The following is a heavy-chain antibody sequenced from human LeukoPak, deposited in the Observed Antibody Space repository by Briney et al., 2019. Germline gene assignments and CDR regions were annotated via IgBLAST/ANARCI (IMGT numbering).Heavy chain of an antibody. Sequence: ASVKVSFKASGYTFTSYGIGWVRQAPGQGLEWMGWITPYNGNTNYVEKLQGRVTMTTDTSTSTAYMELRSLRSDDTAVYYCARDLMGGATGYWGQGTLVTVSS. J-gene: IGHJ4*02. D-gene: IGHD1-26*01. CDR1: GYTFTSYG. CDR2: ITPYNGNT. CDR3: ARDLMGGATGY. V-gene: IGHV1-18*01.